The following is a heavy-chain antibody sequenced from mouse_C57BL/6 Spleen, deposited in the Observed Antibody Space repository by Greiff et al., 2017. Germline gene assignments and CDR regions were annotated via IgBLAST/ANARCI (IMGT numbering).Heavy chain of an antibody. CDR1: GYSITSGYY. J-gene: IGHJ2*01. CDR3: ASIYDYDGGYYFDY. D-gene: IGHD2-4*01. V-gene: IGHV3-6*01. CDR2: ISYDGSN. Sequence: DVKLQESGPGLVKPSQSLSLTCSVTGYSITSGYYWNWIRQFPGNKLEWMGYISYDGSNNYNPSLKNRISITRDTSKNQFFLKLNSVTTEDTATYYCASIYDYDGGYYFDYWGQGTTLTVSS.